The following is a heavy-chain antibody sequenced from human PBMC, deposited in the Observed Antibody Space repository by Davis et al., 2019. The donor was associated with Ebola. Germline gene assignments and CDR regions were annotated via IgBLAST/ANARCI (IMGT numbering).Heavy chain of an antibody. J-gene: IGHJ5*02. CDR2: IYYSGKT. V-gene: IGHV4-59*08. CDR1: GGSISNYY. D-gene: IGHD4-23*01. Sequence: SETLSLTCNVSGGSISNYYWSWIRQSPGKGLEWIAYIYYSGKTSYNPFLRSRATILVDTLENQFSLRLTSVTAADTALYYCARHTSYGGKTWFDPWGQGTLVTVSS. CDR3: ARHTSYGGKTWFDP.